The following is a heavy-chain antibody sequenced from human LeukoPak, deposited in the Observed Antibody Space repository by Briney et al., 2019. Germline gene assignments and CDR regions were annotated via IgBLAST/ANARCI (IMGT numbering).Heavy chain of an antibody. D-gene: IGHD3-9*01. V-gene: IGHV3-66*01. Sequence: GGSLRLSCAASGFTVSSNYMSWVRQAPGKGLEWVSVIYSGGSTYYADSVKGRFTISRDNSKNTLYLQMNSLRAEDTAVYYCARVESKGYDILTGYPTYFDYWGQGTLVTVSS. CDR1: GFTVSSNY. J-gene: IGHJ4*02. CDR2: IYSGGST. CDR3: ARVESKGYDILTGYPTYFDY.